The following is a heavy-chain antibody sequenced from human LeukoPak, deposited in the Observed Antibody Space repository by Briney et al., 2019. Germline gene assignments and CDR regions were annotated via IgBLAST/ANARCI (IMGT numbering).Heavy chain of an antibody. CDR1: GGSISSYY. V-gene: IGHV4-59*08. Sequence: SETLSLTCTVSGGSISSYYWSWIRQPPGKGLEWIGYIYYSGSTNYNPSLKSRVTVSVDTSKNQFSLKLSSVTAADTAVYYCGRGYGSGTVLVWGKGTTVTVSS. J-gene: IGHJ6*03. CDR3: GRGYGSGTVLV. D-gene: IGHD3-10*01. CDR2: IYYSGST.